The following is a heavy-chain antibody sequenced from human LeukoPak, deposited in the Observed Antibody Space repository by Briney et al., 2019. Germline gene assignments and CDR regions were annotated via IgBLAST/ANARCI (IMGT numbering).Heavy chain of an antibody. J-gene: IGHJ3*02. CDR3: ARGRFGEFAFDI. V-gene: IGHV4-31*03. CDR1: GGSISSGGYY. D-gene: IGHD3-10*01. Sequence: PSETLSLTCTVSGGSISSGGYYWSWIRQHPGKGLEWIGYIYYSGSTYYNPSLKSRVTISVDTSKNQFSLKLSSVTAADTAVYCCARGRFGEFAFDIWGQGTMVTVSS. CDR2: IYYSGST.